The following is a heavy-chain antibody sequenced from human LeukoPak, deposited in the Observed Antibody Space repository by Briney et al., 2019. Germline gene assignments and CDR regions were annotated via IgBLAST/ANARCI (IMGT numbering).Heavy chain of an antibody. Sequence: GGSLGLSCAASGFTFSSYAMSWVRQAPGKGLEWVSAISGSGGSTYYADSVKGRFTISRDNSKNTLYLQMNSLRAEDTAVYYCAKESRYSSGWSLLYYFDYWGQGTLVTVSS. CDR1: GFTFSSYA. CDR2: ISGSGGST. V-gene: IGHV3-23*01. D-gene: IGHD6-19*01. CDR3: AKESRYSSGWSLLYYFDY. J-gene: IGHJ4*02.